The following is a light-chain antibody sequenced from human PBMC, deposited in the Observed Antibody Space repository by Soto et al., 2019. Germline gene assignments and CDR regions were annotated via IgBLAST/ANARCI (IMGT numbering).Light chain of an antibody. CDR1: SSNIGNNY. V-gene: IGLV1-51*02. Sequence: QSVLTQPPSVSAAPGQKVTISCSGSSSNIGNNYVSWYQQLPGTAPKLLIYENNKRPSGIPDRFSGSKSGTSATLGITGLQTGDEADYYCGTWDSSLSAEYVFGTGTQLTVL. CDR3: GTWDSSLSAEYV. J-gene: IGLJ1*01. CDR2: ENN.